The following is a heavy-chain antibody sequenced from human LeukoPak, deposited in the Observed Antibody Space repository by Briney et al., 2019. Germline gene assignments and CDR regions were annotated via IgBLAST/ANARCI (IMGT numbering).Heavy chain of an antibody. Sequence: GGSLRLSCAASRFTFSSYAMSWVRQAPGKGLEWVSTISGRGDSTYYADPVKGRFTISRDNSKNTLYLQMNSLRAEDTAVYYCARGGVVITHYFDSWGQGTLVTVSS. J-gene: IGHJ4*02. CDR1: RFTFSSYA. CDR3: ARGGVVITHYFDS. D-gene: IGHD3-3*01. V-gene: IGHV3-23*01. CDR2: ISGRGDST.